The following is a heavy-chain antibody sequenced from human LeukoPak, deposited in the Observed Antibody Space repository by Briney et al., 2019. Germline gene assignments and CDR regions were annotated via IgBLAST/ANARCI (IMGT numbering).Heavy chain of an antibody. CDR3: ARAKVYDILTGTFYFDY. J-gene: IGHJ4*02. V-gene: IGHV3-74*01. CDR2: INSDGSST. CDR1: GFTFSSYW. D-gene: IGHD3-9*01. Sequence: GGSLRLSCAASGFTFSSYWMHWVRQAPGKGLVWVSRINSDGSSTSYADSVKGRFTISRDNAKNTLYLQMNSLRAEDTAVYYCARAKVYDILTGTFYFDYWGQGTLVTVSS.